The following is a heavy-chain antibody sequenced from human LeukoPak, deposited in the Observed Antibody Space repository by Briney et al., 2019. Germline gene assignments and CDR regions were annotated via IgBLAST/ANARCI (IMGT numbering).Heavy chain of an antibody. J-gene: IGHJ6*02. D-gene: IGHD3-10*01. CDR1: GGSISSYY. CDR2: IYYSGST. Sequence: PSGTLSLTCTVSGGSISSYYWSWIRQPPGKGLEWIGYIYYSGSTNYNPSLKSRVTISVDTSKNQFSLKLSSVTAADTAVYYCARVSMVRGVPYYYYYGMDVWGQGTTVTVSS. CDR3: ARVSMVRGVPYYYYYGMDV. V-gene: IGHV4-59*01.